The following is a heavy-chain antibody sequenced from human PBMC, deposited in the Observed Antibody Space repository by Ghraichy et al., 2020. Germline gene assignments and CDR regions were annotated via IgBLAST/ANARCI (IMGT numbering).Heavy chain of an antibody. CDR1: GGSISSGGYS. CDR2: IYHSGST. J-gene: IGHJ3*02. Sequence: SQTLSLTCAVSGGSISSGGYSWSWIRQPPGKGLEWIGYIYHSGSTYYNPSLKSRFTISVDRSKNQFSLKLSSVTAADTAVYYCARVGPEAYSGYTTGAFDIWSQGTMVTGSS. CDR3: ARVGPEAYSGYTTGAFDI. D-gene: IGHD5-12*01. V-gene: IGHV4-30-2*01.